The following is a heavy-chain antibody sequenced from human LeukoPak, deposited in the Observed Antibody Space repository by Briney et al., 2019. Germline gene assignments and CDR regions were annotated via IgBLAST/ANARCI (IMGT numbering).Heavy chain of an antibody. D-gene: IGHD3-16*01. V-gene: IGHV3-30*02. CDR1: GLTFNTYG. CDR2: IRYDGRNK. J-gene: IGHJ4*02. CDR3: VRDLLGLPHKYFDS. Sequence: GGSLRLSCAASGLTFNTYGMHWVRQAPGKGLEWVASIRYDGRNKCYADSVKGRFNISRDNSKNTLYLQMNSLRAEDTAVYYCVRDLLGLPHKYFDSWGQGALVTVSS.